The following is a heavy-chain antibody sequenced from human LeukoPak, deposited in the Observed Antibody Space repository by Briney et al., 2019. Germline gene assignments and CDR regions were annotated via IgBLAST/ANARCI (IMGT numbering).Heavy chain of an antibody. CDR1: GYTFTGYY. J-gene: IGHJ4*02. D-gene: IGHD1/OR15-1a*01. Sequence: ASVKVSCKASGYTFTGYYMHWVRQAPGQGLEWMGWINPNSGGTNYAQKFQGRVTMTTDTSTSTAYMELRSLRSDDTAVYYCARSLENWNTPEAMDYWGQGTLVTVSS. CDR2: INPNSGGT. CDR3: ARSLENWNTPEAMDY. V-gene: IGHV1-2*02.